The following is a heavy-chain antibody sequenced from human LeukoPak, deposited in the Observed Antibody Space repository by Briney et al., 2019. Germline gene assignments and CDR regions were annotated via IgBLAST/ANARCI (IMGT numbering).Heavy chain of an antibody. CDR2: IYPGDSDT. D-gene: IGHD3-3*01. V-gene: IGHV5-51*01. J-gene: IGHJ3*02. CDR3: ARHREWGSRERNAFDI. CDR1: GYSFTSYW. Sequence: GESLKISCKGSGYSFTSYWIGWVRQMPGKGLEWMGIIYPGDSDTRYSPSFQGQVTISADKSISTAYLQWSSLKASDTAMYYCARHREWGSRERNAFDIWGQGTMVTVSS.